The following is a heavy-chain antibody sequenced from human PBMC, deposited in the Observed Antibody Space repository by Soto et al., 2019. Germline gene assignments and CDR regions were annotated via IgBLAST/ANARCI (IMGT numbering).Heavy chain of an antibody. Sequence: QVQLQESGPGLVKPSGTLSLTCAVSGGSISSSNWWSWVRQPPGKGLEWIGEIYHSGSTNYNPSLKSRVTXSXEXPKNQFSLKLSSVTAADTAVYYCARVWTTVTNWFDPWGQGTLVTVSS. J-gene: IGHJ5*02. V-gene: IGHV4-4*02. CDR3: ARVWTTVTNWFDP. CDR1: GGSISSSNW. D-gene: IGHD4-17*01. CDR2: IYHSGST.